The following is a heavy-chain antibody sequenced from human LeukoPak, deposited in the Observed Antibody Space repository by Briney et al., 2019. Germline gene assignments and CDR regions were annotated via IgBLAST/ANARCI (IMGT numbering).Heavy chain of an antibody. V-gene: IGHV4-34*01. J-gene: IGHJ4*02. CDR1: GGSFSGYY. Sequence: SSETLSLTCAVYGGSFSGYYWSWIRQPPGKGLEWIGEINHSGSTNYNPSLKSRVTISVDTSKNQFSLKLSPVTAAGTAVYYCARGRRRRHFDYWGQGTLVTVSS. D-gene: IGHD6-25*01. CDR2: INHSGST. CDR3: ARGRRRRHFDY.